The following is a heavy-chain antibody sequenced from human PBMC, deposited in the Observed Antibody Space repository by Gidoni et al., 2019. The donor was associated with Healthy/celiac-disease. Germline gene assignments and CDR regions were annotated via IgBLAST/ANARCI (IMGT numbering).Heavy chain of an antibody. CDR2: IGTAGDT. D-gene: IGHD5-18*01. V-gene: IGHV3-13*01. CDR3: ARGTGGYSYGYPYYGMDV. CDR1: GFTFSSYD. J-gene: IGHJ6*02. Sequence: EVQLVEAGGGLVQPGGSLRLSCACSGFTFSSYDMHWVRQATGKGLEWVSAIGTAGDTYYPGSVKGRFTISRENAKNSLYLQMNSLRAGDTAVYYCARGTGGYSYGYPYYGMDVWGQGTTVTVSS.